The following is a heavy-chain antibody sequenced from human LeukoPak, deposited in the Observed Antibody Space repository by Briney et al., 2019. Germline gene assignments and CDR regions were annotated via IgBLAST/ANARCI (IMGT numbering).Heavy chain of an antibody. CDR1: GFTFDDYG. D-gene: IGHD1-1*01. Sequence: GGSLRLSCAASGFTFDDYGMSWVRQAPGKGLEWVSGISAGGDGTYYADPVKGRFTISRDNSKNTLYLQMNSLRAEDTAQYFCAKSLLTTATGTGRAFDIWGQGTMVTVSS. J-gene: IGHJ3*02. V-gene: IGHV3-23*01. CDR3: AKSLLTTATGTGRAFDI. CDR2: ISAGGDGT.